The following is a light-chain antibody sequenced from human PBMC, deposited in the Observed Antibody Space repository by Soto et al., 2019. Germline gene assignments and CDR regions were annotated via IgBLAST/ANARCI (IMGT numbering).Light chain of an antibody. CDR2: GNT. J-gene: IGLJ3*02. V-gene: IGLV1-40*01. Sequence: QSVLTQPPSVSGALGQRVTISCTASSSNIGAGYDVHWYQQLPGTAPKLLIYGNTNRPSGVPDRFSGSKSGTSASLAITGLQAEDEADYYCQSYDSSLSAWVFGGGTKVTVL. CDR3: QSYDSSLSAWV. CDR1: SSNIGAGYD.